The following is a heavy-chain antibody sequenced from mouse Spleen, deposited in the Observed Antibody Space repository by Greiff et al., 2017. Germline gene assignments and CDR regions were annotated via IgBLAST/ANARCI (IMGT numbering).Heavy chain of an antibody. J-gene: IGHJ1*01. Sequence: EVKLVESGGGLVKRGGSLKLSCAASGFTFSSYAMSWVRQTPEKRLEWVATISSGGGNTYYPDSVKGRFTISRDNAKNTLYLQMSSLKSEDTAMYYCARPPPSHWYFDVWGAGTTVTVSS. CDR1: GFTFSSYA. CDR2: ISSGGGNT. V-gene: IGHV5-9*04. CDR3: ARPPPSHWYFDV.